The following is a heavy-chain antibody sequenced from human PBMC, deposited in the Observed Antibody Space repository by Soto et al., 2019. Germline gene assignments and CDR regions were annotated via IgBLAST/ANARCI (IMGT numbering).Heavy chain of an antibody. CDR2: INHNSGDT. Sequence: ASVKVSCKASGYTFTGYYMHWVRQAPGQGLEWMGWINHNSGDTNYAQKFQGRVIMTRDTSISTAYMELSGLRSDDTAVYYCARGFYYDSGYWAAFDISGQGTMVTVSS. V-gene: IGHV1-2*02. D-gene: IGHD3-22*01. J-gene: IGHJ3*02. CDR3: ARGFYYDSGYWAAFDI. CDR1: GYTFTGYY.